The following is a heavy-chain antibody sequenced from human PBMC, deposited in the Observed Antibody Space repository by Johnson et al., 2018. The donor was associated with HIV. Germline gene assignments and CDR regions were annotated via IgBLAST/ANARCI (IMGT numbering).Heavy chain of an antibody. Sequence: QVQLVESGGGVVQPGRSLRLSCAASGFSFSSYDMHWVRQAPGKGLEWVAVISYDGSNKYYADSVKGRFPLSRDNSKNTLYLQMNSLRAEDTAVYYCAKLPVLYGDFDDAFNIWGQGTMVTVSS. CDR1: GFSFSSYD. J-gene: IGHJ3*02. CDR3: AKLPVLYGDFDDAFNI. D-gene: IGHD4-17*01. CDR2: ISYDGSNK. V-gene: IGHV3-30*18.